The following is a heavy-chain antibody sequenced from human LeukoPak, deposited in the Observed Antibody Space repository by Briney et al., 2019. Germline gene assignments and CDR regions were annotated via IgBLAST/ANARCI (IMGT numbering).Heavy chain of an antibody. J-gene: IGHJ4*02. CDR1: GFIFSTYA. V-gene: IGHV3-23*01. CDR2: ISGSDGRT. Sequence: GGSLRLSCAASGFIFSTYAMSWVRQAPGKGLEWVSVISGSDGRTHYADSVKGRFTISRDNSKNTLYLQMNSLRAEDTALYYCAKVESAYFDYWGQGTLVTVSS. CDR3: AKVESAYFDY.